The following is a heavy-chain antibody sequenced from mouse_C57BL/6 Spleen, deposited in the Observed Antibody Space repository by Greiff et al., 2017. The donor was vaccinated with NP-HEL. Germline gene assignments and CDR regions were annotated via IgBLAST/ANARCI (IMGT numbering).Heavy chain of an antibody. CDR2: ISSGGDYI. J-gene: IGHJ2*01. V-gene: IGHV5-9-1*02. Sequence: EVMLVESGEGLVKPGGSLKLSCAASGFTFSSYAMSWVRQTPEKRLEWVAYISSGGDYIYYADTVKGRFTISRDNARNTLYLQMSSLKSEDTAMYYCTREGYYGSSYVFDYWGQGTTLTVSS. CDR3: TREGYYGSSYVFDY. D-gene: IGHD1-1*01. CDR1: GFTFSSYA.